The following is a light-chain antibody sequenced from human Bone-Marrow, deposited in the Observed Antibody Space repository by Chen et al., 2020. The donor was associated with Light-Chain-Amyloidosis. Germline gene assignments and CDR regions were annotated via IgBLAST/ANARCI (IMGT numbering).Light chain of an antibody. CDR1: QTIISNY. Sequence: EIVLTQSPGTLSLSPGEGANLSCRASQTIISNYLTWYQQKFGQAPRLLIYGASSRATGIPDRFTGSGSGTDFTLTINRLAPEDFAMYYCQQYGTSPLTFGGGTKVEIK. J-gene: IGKJ4*01. CDR2: GAS. CDR3: QQYGTSPLT. V-gene: IGKV3-20*01.